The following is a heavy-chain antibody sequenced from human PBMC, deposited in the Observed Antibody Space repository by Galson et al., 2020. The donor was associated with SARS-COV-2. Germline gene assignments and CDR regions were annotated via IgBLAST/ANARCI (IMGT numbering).Heavy chain of an antibody. V-gene: IGHV2-70*04. D-gene: IGHD3-16*01. Sequence: SGPPLVTSTQTLTLTCTFSGFSLSTIGMRVSWIRQPPGKALEWLARADWDDDKFYSTSLKTRLTISEDTSKNQVVLTMTNVDPVDTATYYCASGMGPFDSWGQGTVGTVSS. J-gene: IGHJ4*02. CDR3: ASGMGPFDS. CDR2: ADWDDDK. CDR1: GFSLSTIGMR.